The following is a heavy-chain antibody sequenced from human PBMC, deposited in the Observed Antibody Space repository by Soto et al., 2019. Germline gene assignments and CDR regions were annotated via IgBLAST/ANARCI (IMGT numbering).Heavy chain of an antibody. J-gene: IGHJ4*02. D-gene: IGHD6-19*01. CDR2: INAGNGNT. CDR1: GYTFTSYA. CDR3: ARGQYSSGWYVMGSISGY. Sequence: ASVKVSCKASGYTFTSYAMHWVRQAPGQRLEWMGWINAGNGNTKYSQKFQGRVTITRDTSASTAYMELSSLRSKDTAVYYCARGQYSSGWYVMGSISGYWGQGTLVTVSS. V-gene: IGHV1-3*01.